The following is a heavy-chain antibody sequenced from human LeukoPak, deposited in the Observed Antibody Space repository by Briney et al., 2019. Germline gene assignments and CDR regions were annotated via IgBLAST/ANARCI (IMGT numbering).Heavy chain of an antibody. Sequence: ASVKVSCKASGYTFTSYGISWVRQAPGQGLEWMGIINPSGGSTSYAQKFQGRVTMTRDTSTSTVYMELSSLRSEDTAVYYCARGGSGDAFDIWGQGTMVTVSS. CDR1: GYTFTSYG. CDR3: ARGGSGDAFDI. CDR2: INPSGGST. D-gene: IGHD6-19*01. V-gene: IGHV1-46*01. J-gene: IGHJ3*02.